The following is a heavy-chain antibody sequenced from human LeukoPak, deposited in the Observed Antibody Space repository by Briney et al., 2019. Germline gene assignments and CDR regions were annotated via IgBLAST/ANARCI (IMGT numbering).Heavy chain of an antibody. CDR2: INAGNGNT. J-gene: IGHJ4*02. CDR1: GYTFTSYA. Sequence: GASVKVSYKASGYTFTSYAMHWVRQAPGQRLEWMGWINAGNGNTKYSQKFQGRVTITRDTSASTAYMELSSLRSEDTAVYYCARDFRYGDYVRPRYYFDYWGQGTLVTVSS. V-gene: IGHV1-3*01. CDR3: ARDFRYGDYVRPRYYFDY. D-gene: IGHD4-17*01.